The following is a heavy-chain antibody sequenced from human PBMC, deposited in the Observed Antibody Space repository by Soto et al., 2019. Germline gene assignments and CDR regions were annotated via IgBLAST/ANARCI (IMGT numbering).Heavy chain of an antibody. D-gene: IGHD2-8*01. J-gene: IGHJ5*02. CDR3: ARQPQIYCTNGVCYQHNWFDP. CDR2: IYYSGST. V-gene: IGHV4-59*08. CDR1: GGSISSYY. Sequence: SETLSLTCTVSGGSISSYYWSWIRQPPGKGLEWIGYIYYSGSTNYNPSLKSRVTISVDTSKNQFSLKLSSVTAADTAVYYCARQPQIYCTNGVCYQHNWFDPWGQGTLVTVSS.